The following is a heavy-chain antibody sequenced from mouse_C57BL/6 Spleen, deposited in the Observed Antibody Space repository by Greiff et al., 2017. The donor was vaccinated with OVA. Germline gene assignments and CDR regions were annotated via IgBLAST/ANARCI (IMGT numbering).Heavy chain of an antibody. CDR2: IWTGGGT. Sequence: VQLQESGPGLVAPSQSLSITCTVSGFSLTSYAISWVRQPPGKGLEWLGVIWTGGGTNYNSALKSRLSISKDNSKSQVFLKMNSLQTDDTARYYGARNDHDYDEGYAMDYWGQGTSVTVSA. V-gene: IGHV2-9-1*01. J-gene: IGHJ4*01. D-gene: IGHD2-4*01. CDR3: ARNDHDYDEGYAMDY. CDR1: GFSLTSYA.